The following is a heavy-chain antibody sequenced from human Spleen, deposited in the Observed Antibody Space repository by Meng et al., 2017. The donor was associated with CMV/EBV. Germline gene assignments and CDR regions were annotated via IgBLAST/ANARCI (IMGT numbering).Heavy chain of an antibody. Sequence: RSLTCAVYGGSLSGHFWTWIRQPPGKGLEWIGEISPSGSTNYNPSLKSRVTISVDTSKNQFSLELSSVSAADTAVYYCASSTGWRDFWGQGTLVTVSS. CDR2: ISPSGST. J-gene: IGHJ4*02. CDR3: ASSTGWRDF. V-gene: IGHV4-34*01. CDR1: GGSLSGHF. D-gene: IGHD6-19*01.